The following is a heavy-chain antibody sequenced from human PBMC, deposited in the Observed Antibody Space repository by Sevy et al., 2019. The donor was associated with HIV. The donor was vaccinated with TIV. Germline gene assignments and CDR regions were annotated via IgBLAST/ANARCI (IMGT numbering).Heavy chain of an antibody. CDR1: GYTFTDYY. CDR3: ASDPRSRITMVRGVDDYSDY. V-gene: IGHV1-2*02. J-gene: IGHJ4*02. Sequence: ASVKVSCKASGYTFTDYYMHWVRQAPGQGLEWMGWINPNSGGTNYAQKFQGRVTMTRDTSISTAYMELSRLRSDDTTVYYCASDPRSRITMVRGVDDYSDYWGQGTLVTVSS. CDR2: INPNSGGT. D-gene: IGHD3-10*01.